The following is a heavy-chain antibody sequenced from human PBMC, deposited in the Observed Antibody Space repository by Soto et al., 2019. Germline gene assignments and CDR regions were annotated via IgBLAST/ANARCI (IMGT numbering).Heavy chain of an antibody. CDR2: ISRSAENT. Sequence: EIQLLESGGGLVPPGGSLRLSCATSGFSFSSYAMNWVRQAPGQGLEWVAGISRSAENTYYADSVKGRFTISRDNSKNTLFLQMNSLRTDDTATYYCAKDIAANKPYYFDQWGQGALVTVSS. CDR1: GFSFSSYA. CDR3: AKDIAANKPYYFDQ. D-gene: IGHD6-13*01. V-gene: IGHV3-23*01. J-gene: IGHJ4*02.